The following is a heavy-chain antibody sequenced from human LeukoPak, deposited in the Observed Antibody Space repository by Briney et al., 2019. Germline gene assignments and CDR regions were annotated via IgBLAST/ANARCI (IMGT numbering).Heavy chain of an antibody. CDR2: ISACNGNT. D-gene: IGHD3-10*01. J-gene: IGHJ4*02. V-gene: IGHV1-18*01. CDR3: ARNSADLDYYGSGSYW. Sequence: ASVKVSCKASGYTFTSYGVSWVRQAPGQGLEWMGWISACNGNTKYAQKLQGRVTMTTDTSTSTAYMELRSLRSDDTAVYYCARNSADLDYYGSGSYWWGQGTLVTVSS. CDR1: GYTFTSYG.